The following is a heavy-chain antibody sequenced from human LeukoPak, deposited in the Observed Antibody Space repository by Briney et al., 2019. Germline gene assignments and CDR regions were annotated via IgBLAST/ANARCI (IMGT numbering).Heavy chain of an antibody. CDR1: GYTFTSYD. CDR2: VNPNSGNT. CDR3: ARGPPYYYDSSGNFDY. V-gene: IGHV1-8*01. Sequence: ASVKVSCKASGYTFTSYDINWVRQATGQGLEWMGWVNPNSGNTGYAQKFQGRVTMTRNTSISTAYMELSSLRSEDTAVYYCARGPPYYYDSSGNFDYWGQGTLVTVSS. J-gene: IGHJ4*02. D-gene: IGHD3-22*01.